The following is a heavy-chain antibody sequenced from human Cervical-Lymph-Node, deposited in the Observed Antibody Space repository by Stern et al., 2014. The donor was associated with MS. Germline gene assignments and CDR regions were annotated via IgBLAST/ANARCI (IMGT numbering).Heavy chain of an antibody. J-gene: IGHJ3*02. V-gene: IGHV3-33*01. D-gene: IGHD1-26*01. CDR3: ARDRGWERDAFDI. CDR1: GFTFSSYG. CDR2: LWYDGSNK. Sequence: VQLVESGGGVVQPGRSLRLSCAASGFTFSSYGMHWVRQAPGKGLEWVAVLWYDGSNKSYADSVKGRFTISRDNSKNTLYLQMNSLRAEDTAVYYCARDRGWERDAFDIWGQGTMVTVSS.